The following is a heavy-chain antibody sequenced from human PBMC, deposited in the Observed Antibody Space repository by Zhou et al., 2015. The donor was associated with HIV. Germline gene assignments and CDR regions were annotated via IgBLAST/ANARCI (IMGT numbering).Heavy chain of an antibody. CDR2: IIPIFGTA. CDR1: GGTFSSYA. J-gene: IGHJ5*01. Sequence: QVQLVQSGAEVKKPGSSVKVSCKASGGTFSSYAISWVRQAPGQGLEWMGGIIPIFGTANYAQKFQGRVTITADESTSTAYMELSSLRSEDTAVYYCASRVRVRRRPSLGNRKTYYGSTVTWGPRVPRHGLV. D-gene: IGHD3-10*01. CDR3: ASRVRVRRRPSLGNRKTYYGSTVT. V-gene: IGHV1-69*01.